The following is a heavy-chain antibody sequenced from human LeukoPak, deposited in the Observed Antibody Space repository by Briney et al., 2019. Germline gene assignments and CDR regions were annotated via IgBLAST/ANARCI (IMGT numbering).Heavy chain of an antibody. V-gene: IGHV4-59*08. CDR1: GGSISSYY. CDR3: ASLHSSSWCPLC. CDR2: IYYSGST. D-gene: IGHD6-13*01. J-gene: IGHJ4*02. Sequence: NPSETLSLTCTVSGGSISSYYWSWIRQPPGKGLEWIGYIYYSGSTNYNPSLKSRVTISVDTSKNQFSLKLSSVTAADTAVYYCASLHSSSWCPLCWGQGTLVTVSP.